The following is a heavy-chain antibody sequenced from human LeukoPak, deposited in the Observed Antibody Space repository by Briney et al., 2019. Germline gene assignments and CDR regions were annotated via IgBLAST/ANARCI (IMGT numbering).Heavy chain of an antibody. CDR2: ISSSGSTI. V-gene: IGHV3-48*03. Sequence: GGSLRLSCAASGFTFSSYEMNWVRQAPGKGLEWVSYISSSGSTIYSADSVKGRFTISRDNAKNSLYLQMNSLRAEDTAVYYCARDVNQRPYYYGMDVWGKGTTVTVSS. D-gene: IGHD2-2*01. CDR1: GFTFSSYE. J-gene: IGHJ6*04. CDR3: ARDVNQRPYYYGMDV.